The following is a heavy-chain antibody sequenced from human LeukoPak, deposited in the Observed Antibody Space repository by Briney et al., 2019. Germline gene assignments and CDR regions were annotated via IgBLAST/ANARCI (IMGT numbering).Heavy chain of an antibody. CDR3: ARHLRAALRPTGYFDY. V-gene: IGHV4-39*01. CDR2: IYYSGST. Sequence: SETLSLTCTVSGGSISSSSYYWGWIRQPPGKGLEWIGSIYYSGSTYYNPSLKGRVTISVDTSKNQFSLKLSSVTAADTAVYYCARHLRAALRPTGYFDYWGQGTLVTVSS. CDR1: GGSISSSSYY. J-gene: IGHJ4*02. D-gene: IGHD6-25*01.